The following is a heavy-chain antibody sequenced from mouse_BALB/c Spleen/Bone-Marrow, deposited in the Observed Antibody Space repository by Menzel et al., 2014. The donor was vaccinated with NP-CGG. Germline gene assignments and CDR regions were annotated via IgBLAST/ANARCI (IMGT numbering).Heavy chain of an antibody. CDR1: GDSIINGY. D-gene: IGHD2-1*01. V-gene: IGHV3-8*02. CDR2: INYSGST. Sequence: EVQLQQSGPSLVKPSQTLSLTCSVTGDSIINGYWNWIRKFPGNKLEYMGYINYSGSTYYNPSLKSRISITRDTSKNQFFLQLNSVTTEDTATYYCVRSGYYGSYPASYWGQGTLVTVSA. CDR3: VRSGYYGSYPASY. J-gene: IGHJ3*01.